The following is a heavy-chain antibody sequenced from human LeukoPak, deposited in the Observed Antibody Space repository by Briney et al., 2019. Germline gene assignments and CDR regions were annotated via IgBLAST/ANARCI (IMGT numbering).Heavy chain of an antibody. V-gene: IGHV4-59*01. Sequence: KPSETLSLTCTVSGGSISNYFWRWIRQPPGKGLEWIGFITYSGSTDHNPSLKSRVTISVDASKNQFSLKLTSVTAADTAVYYCVRHTTSGWYQVVYWGQGTLVTVSS. CDR3: VRHTTSGWYQVVY. D-gene: IGHD6-19*01. J-gene: IGHJ4*02. CDR2: ITYSGST. CDR1: GGSISNYF.